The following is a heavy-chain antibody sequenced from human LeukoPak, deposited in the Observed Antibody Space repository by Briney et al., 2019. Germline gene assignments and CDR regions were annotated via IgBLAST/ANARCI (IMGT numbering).Heavy chain of an antibody. CDR2: NYYNGST. CDR3: ARDVYYYDSSGYLFDY. CDR1: GGSISSCH. Sequence: SETLFLTCTASGGSISSCHWSWIRQPPGKGLEWIGYNYYNGSTNYNPSLKSRVTISVDTSKNQFSLKLSSVTAADTAVYYCARDVYYYDSSGYLFDYWGEGTLLTVSS. V-gene: IGHV4-59*12. D-gene: IGHD3-22*01. J-gene: IGHJ4*02.